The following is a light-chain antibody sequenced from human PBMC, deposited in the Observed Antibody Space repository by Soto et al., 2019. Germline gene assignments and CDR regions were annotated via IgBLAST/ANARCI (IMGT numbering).Light chain of an antibody. Sequence: EIVLTQFPDPLSLSPAEISNLTCWVSQSVSSSSLAWYQQRRGQAPRLLIHGASSRATGIPDRFSGSGSGTEFTLTISNLEPEDFAVYYCQQHISWPLTFGGGTKVDIK. J-gene: IGKJ4*01. CDR3: QQHISWPLT. CDR1: QSVSSSS. V-gene: IGKV3D-20*02. CDR2: GAS.